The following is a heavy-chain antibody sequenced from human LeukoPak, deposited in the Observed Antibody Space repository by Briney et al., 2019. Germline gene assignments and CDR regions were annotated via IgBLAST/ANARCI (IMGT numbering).Heavy chain of an antibody. J-gene: IGHJ4*02. CDR3: AKDHGNYYDSSGYYRD. CDR1: GFTFSDYY. Sequence: PRGSLRLSCAASGFTFSDYYMSWVRQAPGKGLEWVSAISGSGGSTYYADSVKGRFTISRDNSKNTLYLQMNSLRAEDTAVYYCAKDHGNYYDSSGYYRDWGQGTLVTVSS. D-gene: IGHD3-22*01. V-gene: IGHV3-23*01. CDR2: ISGSGGST.